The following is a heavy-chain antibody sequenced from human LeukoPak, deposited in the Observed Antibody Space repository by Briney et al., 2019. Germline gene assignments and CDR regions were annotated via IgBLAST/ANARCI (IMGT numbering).Heavy chain of an antibody. V-gene: IGHV4-38-2*01. Sequence: SETLSLTXAVSGYSISSGYCWGWIRQPPGKGLEWIGSIYHSGSTHYNPSLKSRVTISVDTSKNQFSLKLSSVTAADTAVYYCARGAYYDFWGAHLGENSDAFDIWGQGTMVTVSS. CDR1: GYSISSGYC. J-gene: IGHJ3*02. CDR2: IYHSGST. D-gene: IGHD3-3*01. CDR3: ARGAYYDFWGAHLGENSDAFDI.